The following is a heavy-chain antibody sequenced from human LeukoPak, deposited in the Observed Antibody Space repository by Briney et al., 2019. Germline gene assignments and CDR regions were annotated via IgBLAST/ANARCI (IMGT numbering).Heavy chain of an antibody. CDR3: ARDGPYSSSWYLAY. V-gene: IGHV3-7*01. CDR2: IKQDGNEK. J-gene: IGHJ4*02. Sequence: GSLRLSCAASGFTFSSYWMSWVRQAPGKGLEWVANIKQDGNEKYYVDSVKGRFTISRDNAKNSLYLQVNSLRAEDTAVYYCARDGPYSSSWYLAYWGQGTLVTVSS. CDR1: GFTFSSYW. D-gene: IGHD6-13*01.